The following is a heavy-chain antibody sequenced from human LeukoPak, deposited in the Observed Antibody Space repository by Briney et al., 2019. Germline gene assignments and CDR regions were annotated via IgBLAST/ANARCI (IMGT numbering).Heavy chain of an antibody. J-gene: IGHJ4*02. CDR1: GFTFSSYV. D-gene: IGHD2-2*01. CDR2: TSGSGGST. CDR3: AKAYCTRTTCLSPDY. V-gene: IGHV3-23*01. Sequence: GGSLRLSCAASGFTFSSYVMSWVRQAPGKGLEWVSATSGSGGSTYYADSVKGRFTVSRDNSENTLSMQMNSLRAEDTAVYYCAKAYCTRTTCLSPDYWGQGTLVTVSS.